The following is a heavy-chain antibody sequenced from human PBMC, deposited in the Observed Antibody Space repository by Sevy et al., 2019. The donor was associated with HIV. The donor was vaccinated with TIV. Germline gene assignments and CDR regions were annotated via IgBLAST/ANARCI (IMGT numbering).Heavy chain of an antibody. D-gene: IGHD5-18*01. Sequence: SETLSLTCTVSGGSVSSGSYYWSWIRQPPGKGLEWIGYIYYSGSTNYYPSLKSRVTISVDTSKNQFSLKLSSVTAADTAVYYCAREDTAMVKNYYYYYYMDVWGKGTTVTVSS. CDR2: IYYSGST. CDR1: GGSVSSGSYY. J-gene: IGHJ6*03. CDR3: AREDTAMVKNYYYYYYMDV. V-gene: IGHV4-61*01.